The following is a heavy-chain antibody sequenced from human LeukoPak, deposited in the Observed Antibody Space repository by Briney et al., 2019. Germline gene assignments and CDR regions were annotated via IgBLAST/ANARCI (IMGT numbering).Heavy chain of an antibody. CDR1: GDSISRDY. D-gene: IGHD2-8*02. V-gene: IGHV4-59*08. CDR2: PYHSGTT. Sequence: PSETLSLTCTVSGDSISRDYWSWVRQPPGKGLEWIGWPYHSGTTSYNPSLKSRVTMSVDTSKNQFSLKLSSVTAADTAVYYCAGHHPRNTVDFWGQGTLVTVSS. CDR3: AGHHPRNTVDF. J-gene: IGHJ4*02.